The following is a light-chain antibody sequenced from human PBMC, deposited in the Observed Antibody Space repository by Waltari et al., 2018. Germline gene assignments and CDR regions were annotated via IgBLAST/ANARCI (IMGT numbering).Light chain of an antibody. J-gene: IGKJ1*01. CDR1: QSVGRS. CDR2: DAS. V-gene: IGKV3-20*01. CDR3: QKYESLPAT. Sequence: IMLTQSPGTLSLSPGERATLSCRASQSVGRSLVWYQQKPGQAPRLLIYDASRRATGIPDRFSGSGFGTYFSLTISRLEPEDFAVYYCQKYESLPATFGQGTKVEIK.